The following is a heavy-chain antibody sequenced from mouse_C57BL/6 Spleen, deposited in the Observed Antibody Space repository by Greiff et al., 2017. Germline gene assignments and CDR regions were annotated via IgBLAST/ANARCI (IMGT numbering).Heavy chain of an antibody. D-gene: IGHD1-1*01. CDR2: IWSGGST. CDR1: GYSLTSYG. V-gene: IGHV2-2*01. Sequence: VQLQQSGPGLVQPSQSLSITCTASGYSLTSYGVHWVRQSPGKGLEWMGVIWSGGSTDYNAAFISRLSISKDDSTSQVFFKMNSLQADDTAIYYCARPHCGSSWGDAMDYWGQGTSVTVSS. CDR3: ARPHCGSSWGDAMDY. J-gene: IGHJ4*01.